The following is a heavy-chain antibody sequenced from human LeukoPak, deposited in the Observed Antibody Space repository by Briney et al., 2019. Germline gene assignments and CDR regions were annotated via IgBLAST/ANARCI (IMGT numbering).Heavy chain of an antibody. J-gene: IGHJ4*02. CDR1: GFTFHSYG. Sequence: PGGSLPVSHAASGFTFHSYGLHWVRQAPGKGLEWVAVISYDGSNKYYADSVKGRFTISRDNSKNLLYLQMNSLRAEDTAVYYCAKDSSSTWTNFDYSGQ. CDR2: ISYDGSNK. V-gene: IGHV3-30*18. D-gene: IGHD6-13*01. CDR3: AKDSSSTWTNFDY.